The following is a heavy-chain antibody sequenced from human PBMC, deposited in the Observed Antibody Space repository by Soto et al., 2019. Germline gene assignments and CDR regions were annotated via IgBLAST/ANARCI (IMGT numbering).Heavy chain of an antibody. V-gene: IGHV4-59*01. CDR2: IYYSGST. CDR3: ARLTNYYDSSGLDY. D-gene: IGHD3-22*01. CDR1: GGSISSYY. Sequence: QVQLQESGPGLVKPSETLSLTCTVSGGSISSYYWSWIRQPPGKGLEWIGYIYYSGSTNYNPSLKSRVTISVDTSKNQFSLKLSSVTAADTAVYYCARLTNYYDSSGLDYWGQGTLVTVSS. J-gene: IGHJ4*02.